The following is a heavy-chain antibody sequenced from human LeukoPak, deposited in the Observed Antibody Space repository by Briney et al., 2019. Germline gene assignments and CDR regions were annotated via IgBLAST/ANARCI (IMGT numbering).Heavy chain of an antibody. Sequence: PGGSLRLSCAASGFNFNYYGMDWVRQAPGKGLEWVAGIRYDGSNKWYGDSMKGRFTISRDNAKNSLYLQMNSLRVEDTAVYYCASGYNSDSWGQGTLVIVSS. CDR3: ASGYNSDS. D-gene: IGHD1-20*01. CDR2: IRYDGSNK. J-gene: IGHJ4*02. V-gene: IGHV3-33*03. CDR1: GFNFNYYG.